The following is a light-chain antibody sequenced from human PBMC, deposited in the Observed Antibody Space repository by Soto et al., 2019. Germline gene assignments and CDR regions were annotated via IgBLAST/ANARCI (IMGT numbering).Light chain of an antibody. CDR1: QNINNY. V-gene: IGKV1-33*01. Sequence: EIEITQSPSSLSAAVGYRVNTTFKASQNINNYLNWYQQKPGRAPKLLIYDASNLEAGVPSRFRGSGSGTAFTFTISRLKPEDIATYYCQQYENLPTFGQGTRLEIK. J-gene: IGKJ5*01. CDR3: QQYENLPT. CDR2: DAS.